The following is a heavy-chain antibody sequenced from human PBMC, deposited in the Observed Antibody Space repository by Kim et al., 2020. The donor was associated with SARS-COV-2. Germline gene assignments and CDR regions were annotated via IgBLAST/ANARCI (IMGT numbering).Heavy chain of an antibody. CDR3: SGILRFLEWSHDY. CDR2: IKSKTDGGTT. D-gene: IGHD3-3*01. CDR1: GFTFSNAW. Sequence: GGSLRLSCAASGFTFSNAWMSWVRQAPGKGLEWVGRIKSKTDGGTTDYAAPVKGRFTISRDDSKNTLYLQMNSLKTEDTAVYYCSGILRFLEWSHDYWGQGTLVTVSS. J-gene: IGHJ4*02. V-gene: IGHV3-15*01.